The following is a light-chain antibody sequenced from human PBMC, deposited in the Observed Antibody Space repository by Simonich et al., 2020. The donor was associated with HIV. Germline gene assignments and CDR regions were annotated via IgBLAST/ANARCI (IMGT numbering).Light chain of an antibody. V-gene: IGLV6-57*03. CDR1: SGSIASNY. CDR2: EDN. CDR3: QSYDSSIRV. J-gene: IGLJ3*02. Sequence: NFMLTQPHSVSESPGKTVTISCTRSSGSIASNYVQWDQQRPGSAPTTGIYEDNQRPSGVPDRFSGSIDSSSNSASLTISGLKTEDEADYYCQSYDSSIRVFGGGTKLTVL.